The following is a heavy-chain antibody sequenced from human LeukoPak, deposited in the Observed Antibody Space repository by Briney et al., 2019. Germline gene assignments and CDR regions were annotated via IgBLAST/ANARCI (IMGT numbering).Heavy chain of an antibody. V-gene: IGHV4-39*01. J-gene: IGHJ4*02. D-gene: IGHD3-22*01. CDR1: GFTFSGSAMH. CDR3: ARIPLKDSDSSGYEY. CDR2: IYYSGST. Sequence: PGGSLRLSCAASGFTFSGSAMHWVRQASGKGLEWIGNIYYSGSTFYNPSLKSRVTISVDTSRNQFSLKLYSVTAADTAVYYCARIPLKDSDSSGYEYWGQGTLVTVSS.